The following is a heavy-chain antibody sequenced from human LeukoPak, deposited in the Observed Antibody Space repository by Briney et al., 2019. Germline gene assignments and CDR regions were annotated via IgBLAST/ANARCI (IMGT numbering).Heavy chain of an antibody. D-gene: IGHD2-21*02. CDR3: ARDPLAYCGGDCYTPPTYDAFDI. CDR2: INPSGGST. CDR1: GYTFTSYY. J-gene: IGHJ3*02. Sequence: ASVKVSCKASGYTFTSYYMHWVRQAPGQGLEWMGIINPSGGSTSYAQKFQGRVTMTTDTSTSTAYMELRSLRSDDTAVYYCARDPLAYCGGDCYTPPTYDAFDIWGQGTMVTVSS. V-gene: IGHV1-46*01.